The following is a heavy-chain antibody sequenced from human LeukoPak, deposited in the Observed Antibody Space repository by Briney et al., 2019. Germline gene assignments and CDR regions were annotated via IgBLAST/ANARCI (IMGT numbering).Heavy chain of an antibody. D-gene: IGHD3-9*01. Sequence: SETLSLTCAVYGGSFSGYYWSWIRQPPGKGLEWIGEINHSGSTNYNPSLKSRVTISVDTSKNQFSLKLSSVTAADTAFFFRAEDGIRYFDLYGAFDIWGQGTMVTVSS. J-gene: IGHJ3*02. V-gene: IGHV4-34*01. CDR3: AEDGIRYFDLYGAFDI. CDR1: GGSFSGYY. CDR2: INHSGST.